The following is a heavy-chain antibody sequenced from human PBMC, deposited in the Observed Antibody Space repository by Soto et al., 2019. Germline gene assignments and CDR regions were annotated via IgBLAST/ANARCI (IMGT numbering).Heavy chain of an antibody. CDR2: ISYEESNK. V-gene: IGHV3-30*18. D-gene: IGHD6-19*01. CDR1: GFTFSSYG. Sequence: GGSLRLSCAASGFTFSSYGMHWVRQAPGKGLEWVAVISYEESNKYYGDSVKGRFTISRDNSKNTLYLQMNSLRTEDTAVYYCAKDVSTGGVRGWSGYYYYGMDVRGQGTTVTVSS. J-gene: IGHJ6*02. CDR3: AKDVSTGGVRGWSGYYYYGMDV.